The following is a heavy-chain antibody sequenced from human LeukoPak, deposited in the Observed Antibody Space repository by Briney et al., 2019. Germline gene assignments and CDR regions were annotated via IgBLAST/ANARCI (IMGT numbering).Heavy chain of an antibody. CDR2: IYSGGST. Sequence: GGSLRLSCAPSGFTVSSNYISWVRQAPGKGLEWVSVIYSGGSTYYADSVKGRFTISRDNSKNTLYLQMNSLRAEDTAVYYCAREAYGDYFFDYWGQGTLVTVSS. CDR3: AREAYGDYFFDY. D-gene: IGHD4-17*01. J-gene: IGHJ4*02. V-gene: IGHV3-53*01. CDR1: GFTVSSNY.